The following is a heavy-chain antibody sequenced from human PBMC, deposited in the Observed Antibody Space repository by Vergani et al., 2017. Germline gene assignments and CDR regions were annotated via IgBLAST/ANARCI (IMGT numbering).Heavy chain of an antibody. CDR3: ARDWGYCSSTSCYTRALDY. D-gene: IGHD2-2*02. V-gene: IGHV4-39*02. CDR2: IYYSGST. Sequence: QLQLQESGPGLVKPSETLSLTCTVSGGSISSSSYYWGWIRQPPGKGLEWIGSIYYSGSTYYNPSLKSRVTISVDTSKNQFSLKLSSVTAADTAVYYCARDWGYCSSTSCYTRALDYWGQGTLVTVSS. CDR1: GGSISSSSYY. J-gene: IGHJ4*02.